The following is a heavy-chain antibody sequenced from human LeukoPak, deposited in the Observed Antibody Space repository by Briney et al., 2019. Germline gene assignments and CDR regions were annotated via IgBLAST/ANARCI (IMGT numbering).Heavy chain of an antibody. J-gene: IGHJ5*02. CDR3: ARVASAQLWYNWFDP. V-gene: IGHV3-30*04. Sequence: GGSLRLSCAASGFTFGSYAMHWVRRAPGEGLEWVAFISYDGRSKYHADSVKGRFTISRDNSKNTLYLQMNSLRAEDTAVYYCARVASAQLWYNWFDPWGQGTQVTVSS. CDR1: GFTFGSYA. CDR2: ISYDGRSK. D-gene: IGHD5-18*01.